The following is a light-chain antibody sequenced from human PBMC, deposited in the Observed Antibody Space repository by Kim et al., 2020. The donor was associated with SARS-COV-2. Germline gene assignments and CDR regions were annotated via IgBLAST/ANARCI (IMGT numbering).Light chain of an antibody. CDR2: TDN. J-gene: IGLJ3*02. CDR1: SSNVGNNY. CDR3: ASWDDSLSGGV. Sequence: ELTQPPSASGTPGQTVTISCSGRSSNVGNNYVYWYQQVPGTAPKLLMYTDNQRPSGVPDRFSGSKSGTSAALAISGLQSEDEADYYCASWDDSLSGGVFGGGTQLTVL. V-gene: IGLV1-47*02.